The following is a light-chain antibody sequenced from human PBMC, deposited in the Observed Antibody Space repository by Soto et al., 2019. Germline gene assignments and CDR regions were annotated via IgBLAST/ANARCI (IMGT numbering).Light chain of an antibody. CDR1: QTISSW. V-gene: IGKV1-5*03. CDR2: KAS. Sequence: DIQMTQSPSTLSGSVVDRVTITCRASQTISSWLAWYQQKPGKAPKLLIYKASTLKSGVPSRFSGSGSGTEFTLTISSLQPDDFATYYCQQYDSYSWTFGQGIKVDIK. CDR3: QQYDSYSWT. J-gene: IGKJ1*01.